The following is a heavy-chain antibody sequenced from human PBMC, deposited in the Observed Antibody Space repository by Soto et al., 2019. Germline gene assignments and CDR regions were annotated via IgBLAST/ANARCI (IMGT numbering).Heavy chain of an antibody. D-gene: IGHD3-3*01. V-gene: IGHV1-24*01. CDR2: FDPEDGET. J-gene: IGHJ4*02. Sequence: GASVKVSCKVSGYTLTELSMHWVRQAPGKGLEWMGGFDPEDGETIYAQKFQGRVTMTEDTSTDTAYMELSSLRSEDTAVYYCATIRFAKVIIWYYFDDWRQGTLVTVSS. CDR3: ATIRFAKVIIWYYFDD. CDR1: GYTLTELS.